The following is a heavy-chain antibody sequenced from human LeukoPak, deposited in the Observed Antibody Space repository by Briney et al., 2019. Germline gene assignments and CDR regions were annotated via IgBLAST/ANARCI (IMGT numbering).Heavy chain of an antibody. CDR1: GGSISSSSYY. Sequence: SETLSLTCTVSGGSISSSSYYWGWIRQPPGKGLEWIGYMLYSGSTNQNPSLRSRVTISVDTSKNQVSLKLSSVTAADTAVYYCARSDIWGSYRFLDYWGQGALVTVSS. D-gene: IGHD3-16*02. CDR2: MLYSGST. V-gene: IGHV4-61*05. J-gene: IGHJ4*02. CDR3: ARSDIWGSYRFLDY.